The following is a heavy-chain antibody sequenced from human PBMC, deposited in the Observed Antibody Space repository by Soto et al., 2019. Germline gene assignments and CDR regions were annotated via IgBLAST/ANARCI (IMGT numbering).Heavy chain of an antibody. V-gene: IGHV1-69*02. Sequence: QVQLVQSGAEVKKPGSSVKVSCKASGGTFSSYTISWVRQAPGQGLEWMGRIIPILGIANYAQKFQGRVTITADKATSTAYRELSSLRSEDTAVYYCARGSAARPDGAYFDYWGQGTLVTVFS. J-gene: IGHJ4*02. CDR2: IIPILGIA. D-gene: IGHD6-6*01. CDR1: GGTFSSYT. CDR3: ARGSAARPDGAYFDY.